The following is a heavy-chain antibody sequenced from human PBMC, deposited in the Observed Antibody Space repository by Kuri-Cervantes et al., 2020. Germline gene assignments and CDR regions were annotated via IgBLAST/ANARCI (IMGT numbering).Heavy chain of an antibody. CDR3: ARDRWNDLYYYGMDV. CDR2: IIGSGANT. D-gene: IGHD1-1*01. Sequence: LSLTCVVSGFTFSNYGMSWVRQAPGKGLQWVSSIIGSGANTYYPDSVKGRFTISRDNAKNSLYLQMNSLRDEDTAVYYCARDRWNDLYYYGMDVWGQGTLVTVSS. CDR1: GFTFSNYG. V-gene: IGHV3-23*01. J-gene: IGHJ6*02.